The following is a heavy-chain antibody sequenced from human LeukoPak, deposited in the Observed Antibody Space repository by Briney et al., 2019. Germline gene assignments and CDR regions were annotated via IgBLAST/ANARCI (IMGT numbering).Heavy chain of an antibody. CDR1: GGSISSGGYY. J-gene: IGHJ5*02. Sequence: KTSETLSLTCTVSGGSISSGGYYWSWIRQHPGKGLEWIGYIYYSGSTYYNPSLKSRVTISVDTSKNQFSLKLNSVTAADTAVYYCARVKWGVVPAAAPNWFDPWGQGTLVTVSS. CDR2: IYYSGST. V-gene: IGHV4-31*03. D-gene: IGHD2-2*01. CDR3: ARVKWGVVPAAAPNWFDP.